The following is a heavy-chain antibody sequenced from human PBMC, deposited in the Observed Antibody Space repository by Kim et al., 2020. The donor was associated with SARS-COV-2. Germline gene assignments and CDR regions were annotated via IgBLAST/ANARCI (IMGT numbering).Heavy chain of an antibody. J-gene: IGHJ6*02. CDR3: AKSPGYFDWTPKLFYGMDV. Sequence: GGSLRLSCAASGFTFSSYAMSWVRQAPGKGLEWVSAISGSGGSTYYADSVKGRFTISRDNSKNTLYLQMNSLRAEDTAVYYCAKSPGYFDWTPKLFYGMDVWGQGTTVTVSS. CDR1: GFTFSSYA. CDR2: ISGSGGST. V-gene: IGHV3-23*01. D-gene: IGHD3-9*01.